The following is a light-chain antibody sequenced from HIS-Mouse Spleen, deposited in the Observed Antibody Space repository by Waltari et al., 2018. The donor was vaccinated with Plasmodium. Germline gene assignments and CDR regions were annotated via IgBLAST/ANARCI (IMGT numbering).Light chain of an antibody. CDR1: SSDVGGYNY. CDR3: SSYAGSSV. J-gene: IGLJ1*01. V-gene: IGLV2-8*01. CDR2: EVS. Sequence: QSALTQPPSASGSPGQSVTISRTGTSSDVGGYNYVSWYQPHPGKAPKLMIYEVSKRPSGVPDRFSGSKSGNTASLTVSGLQAEDEADYYCSSYAGSSVFGTGTKVTVL.